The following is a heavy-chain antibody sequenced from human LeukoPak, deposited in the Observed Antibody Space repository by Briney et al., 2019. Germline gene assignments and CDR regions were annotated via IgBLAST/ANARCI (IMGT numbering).Heavy chain of an antibody. D-gene: IGHD6-19*01. V-gene: IGHV3-11*01. J-gene: IGHJ4*02. CDR3: ARGIAVAGHLDY. CDR2: ISSSGSII. Sequence: KPGGSLRLSCAASGFTFSDFYISWIRQAPGEGLEWVSYISSSGSIIYYADSVKGRFTISRDNAKNSLYLQMNRLRAEDTAVYYCARGIAVAGHLDYWGQGTLVTVSS. CDR1: GFTFSDFY.